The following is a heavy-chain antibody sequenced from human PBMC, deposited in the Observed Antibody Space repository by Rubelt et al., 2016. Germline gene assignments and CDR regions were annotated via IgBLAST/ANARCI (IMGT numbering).Heavy chain of an antibody. CDR3: ARDQEYYDILTGYLSGMDV. Sequence: QVQLVQSGAEVKKPGASVKVSCKASGYTFTSYAMHWVRQAPGQRLAWMGWINAGNGNTKYSQKFQGRVTVTRDTSAITASMGLGSLRSEDTAVYYCARDQEYYDILTGYLSGMDVWGQGTTVTVSS. CDR2: INAGNGNT. J-gene: IGHJ6*02. CDR1: GYTFTSYA. D-gene: IGHD3-9*01. V-gene: IGHV1-3*01.